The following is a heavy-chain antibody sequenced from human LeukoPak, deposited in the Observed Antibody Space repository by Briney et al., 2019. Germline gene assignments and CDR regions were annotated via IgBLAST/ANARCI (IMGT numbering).Heavy chain of an antibody. Sequence: GRSLRLSCAASGFTFSNYLISWVRQAPGKGLEWVSAISGNGVDTYYADSVKGRFTISRDNSKNTLYLQMNSLRPDDTAVYYCAIQRWLQSGTINYFEYWGQGTLVTVSS. CDR2: ISGNGVDT. V-gene: IGHV3-23*01. CDR1: GFTFSNYL. D-gene: IGHD5-24*01. CDR3: AIQRWLQSGTINYFEY. J-gene: IGHJ4*02.